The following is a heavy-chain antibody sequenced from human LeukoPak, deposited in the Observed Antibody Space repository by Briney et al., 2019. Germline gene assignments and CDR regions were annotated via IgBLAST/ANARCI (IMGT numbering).Heavy chain of an antibody. D-gene: IGHD5-12*01. V-gene: IGHV3-30*18. Sequence: PGGSLRLYCAASGFTFSSYGMHWVRQAPGKGLEWVAVISYDGSNKYYADSVKGRFTISRDNSKNTLYLQMNSLRAEDTAVYYCAKDRLRGAYFDYWGQGTLVTVSS. CDR3: AKDRLRGAYFDY. CDR2: ISYDGSNK. CDR1: GFTFSSYG. J-gene: IGHJ4*02.